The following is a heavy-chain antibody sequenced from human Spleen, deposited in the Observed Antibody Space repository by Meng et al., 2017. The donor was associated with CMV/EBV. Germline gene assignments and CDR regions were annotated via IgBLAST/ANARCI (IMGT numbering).Heavy chain of an antibody. J-gene: IGHJ4*02. Sequence: GESLKISCAASGFTFSSYGMHWVRQAPGKGLEWMAFIRFDGTNKYYADSVKGRFTISRDNAKNSLYLQMNSLRAEDTAVYYCARAVAAATSYWGQGTLVTVSS. D-gene: IGHD2-15*01. CDR2: IRFDGTNK. CDR3: ARAVAAATSY. CDR1: GFTFSSYG. V-gene: IGHV3-30*02.